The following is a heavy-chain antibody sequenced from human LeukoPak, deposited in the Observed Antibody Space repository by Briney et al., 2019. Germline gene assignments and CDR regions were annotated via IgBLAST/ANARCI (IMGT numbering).Heavy chain of an antibody. J-gene: IGHJ4*02. D-gene: IGHD4/OR15-4a*01. CDR2: IHYSGST. CDR3: ARDAGATAY. Sequence: SSEALSLTCSVSGVSISTDYWTWVRQSPGKVLEWIGYIHYSGSTTYHPSLKSRVTISPDTSKNQIFLKLTSVTSADTAVYYCARDAGATAYWGQGALVTVSS. CDR1: GVSISTDY. V-gene: IGHV4-59*01.